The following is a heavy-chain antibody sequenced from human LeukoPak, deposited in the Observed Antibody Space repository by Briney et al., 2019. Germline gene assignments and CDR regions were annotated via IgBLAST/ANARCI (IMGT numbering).Heavy chain of an antibody. V-gene: IGHV3-49*03. CDR2: VRSKAYGGTT. Sequence: GGSLRLSCTASGFTFGDYAMSWFRQAPGKGLEWVGFVRSKAYGGTTEYAASVKGRFTISRDDSKSIAYPQMNSLTTEDTAVYYCTRAYYYDSSGYSYYFDYWGQGTLVTVSS. D-gene: IGHD3-22*01. J-gene: IGHJ4*02. CDR3: TRAYYYDSSGYSYYFDY. CDR1: GFTFGDYA.